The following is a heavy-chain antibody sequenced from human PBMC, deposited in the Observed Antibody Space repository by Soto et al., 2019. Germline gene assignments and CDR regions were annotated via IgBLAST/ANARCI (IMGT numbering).Heavy chain of an antibody. D-gene: IGHD3-22*01. Sequence: QVQLVQSGAEVKKPGASVKVSCKASGYTFTSYGISWVRQAPGQGLEWMGWISAYNGNTNYAQKLQGRVTMITDTSTSTAYMELRSLRSDDTAVYYCARGLTYYYDSSGYYYGRDYFDYWGQGTLVTVSS. J-gene: IGHJ4*02. V-gene: IGHV1-18*01. CDR2: ISAYNGNT. CDR3: ARGLTYYYDSSGYYYGRDYFDY. CDR1: GYTFTSYG.